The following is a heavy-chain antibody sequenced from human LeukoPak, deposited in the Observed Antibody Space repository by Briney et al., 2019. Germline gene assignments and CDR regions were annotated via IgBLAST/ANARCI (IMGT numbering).Heavy chain of an antibody. CDR3: ARQRREIVVVITTLFDY. V-gene: IGHV3-30*04. Sequence: GGSLRLSCAASGFTFSSYAMHWVRQAPGKGLEWVAVISYDGSNKYYADSVKGRFTISRDNSKNTLYLQMNSLRAEDTAVYYCARQRREIVVVITTLFDYWGQGTLVTVSS. J-gene: IGHJ4*02. CDR2: ISYDGSNK. CDR1: GFTFSSYA. D-gene: IGHD3-22*01.